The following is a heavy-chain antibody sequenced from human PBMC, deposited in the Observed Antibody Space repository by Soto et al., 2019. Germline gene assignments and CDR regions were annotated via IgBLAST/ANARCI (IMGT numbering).Heavy chain of an antibody. CDR2: ISSSSSYI. CDR3: AIVLDILTGYYNPNWFDP. J-gene: IGHJ5*02. Sequence: GGSLRLSCAASGFTFSSYSMNWVRQAPGKGLEWVSSISSSSSYIYYADSVKGRFTISRDNAKNSLYLQMNSLRAEDTAVYYCAIVLDILTGYYNPNWFDPWGQGTLVTVSS. V-gene: IGHV3-21*01. D-gene: IGHD3-9*01. CDR1: GFTFSSYS.